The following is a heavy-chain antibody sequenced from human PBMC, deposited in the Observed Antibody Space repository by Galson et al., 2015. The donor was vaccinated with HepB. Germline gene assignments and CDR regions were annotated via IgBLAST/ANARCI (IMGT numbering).Heavy chain of an antibody. Sequence: LRLSCAASGFTFSRNAMHWVRQAPGKGLEWVAVISYDGSNKQYADSVKGRFTISRDNSKNTLYLHMNSLRADDTAVFYCVRSPSNDWYYFDYWGQGILVSVSS. J-gene: IGHJ4*02. CDR3: VRSPSNDWYYFDY. D-gene: IGHD3-9*01. V-gene: IGHV3-30*03. CDR2: ISYDGSNK. CDR1: GFTFSRNA.